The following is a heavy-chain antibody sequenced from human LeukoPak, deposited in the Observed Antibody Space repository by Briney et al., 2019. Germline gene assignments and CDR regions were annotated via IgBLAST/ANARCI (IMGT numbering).Heavy chain of an antibody. Sequence: PGGSLRLSCAASGFTFSNYAMTWVRQAPGKGLEWVSALSGSGGSAYYADSVKGRFTISRDNPKNTLYLQMNSLRAEDTAVYYCAKGRYESSGFNWAAWGQGTLVTVSS. V-gene: IGHV3-23*01. CDR1: GFTFSNYA. J-gene: IGHJ4*02. CDR3: AKGRYESSGFNWAA. CDR2: LSGSGGSA. D-gene: IGHD3-22*01.